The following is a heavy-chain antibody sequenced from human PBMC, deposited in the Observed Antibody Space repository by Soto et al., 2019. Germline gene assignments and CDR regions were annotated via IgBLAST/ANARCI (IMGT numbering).Heavy chain of an antibody. Sequence: GASVKVSCKASGYTFTGYYMHWVRQAPGQGLERIGWINPNSGGTNYAQKFQGWVTMTRDTSISTAYMELSRLRSDDTAVYYCARDKMGATSNYYYYGMDVWGQGTTVTVSS. D-gene: IGHD1-26*01. J-gene: IGHJ6*02. CDR2: INPNSGGT. CDR1: GYTFTGYY. V-gene: IGHV1-2*04. CDR3: ARDKMGATSNYYYYGMDV.